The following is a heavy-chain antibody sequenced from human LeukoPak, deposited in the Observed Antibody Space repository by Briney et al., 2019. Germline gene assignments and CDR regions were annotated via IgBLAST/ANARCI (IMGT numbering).Heavy chain of an antibody. V-gene: IGHV3-23*01. CDR1: GLTFSSYA. CDR2: ISGSGGST. Sequence: GGSLRLSCAASGLTFSSYAMSWVRQAPGKGLEWVSAISGSGGSTYYADSVKGRFTISRDNSKNTLYLQMNSLRAEDTAVYYCAKVSRQGYCSSTSCYNWFDPWGQGTLVTVSS. J-gene: IGHJ5*02. CDR3: AKVSRQGYCSSTSCYNWFDP. D-gene: IGHD2-2*01.